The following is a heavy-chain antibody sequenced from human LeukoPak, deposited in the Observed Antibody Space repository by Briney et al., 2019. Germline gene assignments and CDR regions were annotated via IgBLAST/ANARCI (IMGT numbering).Heavy chain of an antibody. D-gene: IGHD3-3*01. V-gene: IGHV3-23*01. CDR2: ISGSGGST. CDR1: GFTFSSYA. CDR3: ARSEGLRFLEWLPEGLDY. Sequence: PGGSLRLSCAASGFTFSSYAMSWVRQAPGKGLEWISAISGSGGSTYYADSVKGRFTISRDNSKNTLYLQVNSLRAEDTAVYYCARSEGLRFLEWLPEGLDYWGQGTLVTVSS. J-gene: IGHJ4*02.